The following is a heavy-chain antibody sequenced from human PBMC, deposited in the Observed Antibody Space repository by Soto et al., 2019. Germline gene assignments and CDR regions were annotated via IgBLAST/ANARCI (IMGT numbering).Heavy chain of an antibody. V-gene: IGHV4-31*03. J-gene: IGHJ4*02. Sequence: PSETLSLTCTVSGASISNGGYYWTWIRQHPGKDLECLGDIYYTGSTFYNPSPKGRLSISLDTSKNQFSLNLSAVTAADTAVYYCARGQITYYDNISGSLYFFDYWGQGTLVTVSS. D-gene: IGHD3-22*01. CDR3: ARGQITYYDNISGSLYFFDY. CDR1: GASISNGGYY. CDR2: IYYTGST.